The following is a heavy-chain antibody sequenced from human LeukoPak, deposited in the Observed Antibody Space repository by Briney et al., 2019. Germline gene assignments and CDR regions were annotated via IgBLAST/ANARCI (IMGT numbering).Heavy chain of an antibody. V-gene: IGHV4-34*01. CDR3: ARGQQLVRYYYGMDV. Sequence: SETLSLTCAVYGGSFSGYYWSWIRQPPGKGLEWIGETNHSGSTNYNPSLKSRVTISVDTSKNQFSLKLSSVTAADTAVYYCARGQQLVRYYYGMDVWGQGTTVTVSS. CDR2: TNHSGST. CDR1: GGSFSGYY. J-gene: IGHJ6*02. D-gene: IGHD6-13*01.